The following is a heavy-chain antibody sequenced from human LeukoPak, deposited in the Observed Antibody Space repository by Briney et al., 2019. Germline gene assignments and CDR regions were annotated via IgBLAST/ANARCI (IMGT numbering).Heavy chain of an antibody. V-gene: IGHV4-59*11. J-gene: IGHJ4*02. CDR2: IYYTGTT. D-gene: IGHD2-2*01. CDR1: GGSISSHY. Sequence: SEPLSLTCTVSGGSISSHYWSWIRQPPGKGLEWIGYIYYTGTTNYNPSLKSRVTISVDTSKNQFSLKLSSVTAADTAEYYCARTLPYCRTTSCYDYWGQGTLVTVSS. CDR3: ARTLPYCRTTSCYDY.